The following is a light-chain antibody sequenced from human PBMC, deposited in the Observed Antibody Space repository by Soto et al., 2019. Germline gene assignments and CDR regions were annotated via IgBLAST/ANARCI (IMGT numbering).Light chain of an antibody. CDR1: QSVTSSY. CDR3: HQYGSSPPT. J-gene: IGKJ4*01. CDR2: AAS. Sequence: EIVLTQSQGTLSLSTGERATLYCSASQSVTSSYLAWYQHKPDQAPRLLIYAASRRATGIPDRFTGSGSGTDFTLTISRLGPDDFAVYYCHQYGSSPPTFGGGTKGEIK. V-gene: IGKV3-20*01.